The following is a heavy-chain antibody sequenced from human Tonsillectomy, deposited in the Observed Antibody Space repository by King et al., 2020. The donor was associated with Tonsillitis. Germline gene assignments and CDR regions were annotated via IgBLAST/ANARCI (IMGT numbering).Heavy chain of an antibody. CDR3: AGDLTGGSSF. Sequence: VQLVESGGGVVQPGRSLRLSCAASGFTFSSYAMHWVRQAPGKGLEWVAVISYDGSNKYYADSVKGRFTISRDNSKNTLYLQMNSLRAEDTAVYYCAGDLTGGSSFWGQGTLVTVPP. V-gene: IGHV3-30*04. J-gene: IGHJ4*02. CDR2: ISYDGSNK. D-gene: IGHD1-14*01. CDR1: GFTFSSYA.